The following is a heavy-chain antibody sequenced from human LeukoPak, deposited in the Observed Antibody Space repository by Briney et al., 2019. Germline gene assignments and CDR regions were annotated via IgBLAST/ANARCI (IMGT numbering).Heavy chain of an antibody. CDR1: GYTFGSDD. CDR3: ARGPSGSYRHNYYYYYMDV. D-gene: IGHD1-26*01. V-gene: IGHV1-8*03. Sequence: ASVKVSCKASGYTFGSDDINWVRQATGQGLEWMGWINPNNGNLGYAQKFQGRVTITRNTPISTAYMELSRLRSDDTAVYYCARGPSGSYRHNYYYYYMDVWGKGTTVTVSS. CDR2: INPNNGNL. J-gene: IGHJ6*03.